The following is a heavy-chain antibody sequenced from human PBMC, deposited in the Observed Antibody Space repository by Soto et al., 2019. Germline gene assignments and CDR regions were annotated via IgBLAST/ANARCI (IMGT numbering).Heavy chain of an antibody. Sequence: GESLKISCKGSGYSFTSYLISWVRQMPGKGLEWMGRIDPSDSYTNYSPSFQGHVTISADKSISTAYLQWSSLKASDTAMYYCATGVVVAATLYYYYGMDVWGQGTTVTVSS. CDR1: GYSFTSYL. CDR2: IDPSDSYT. D-gene: IGHD2-15*01. J-gene: IGHJ6*02. V-gene: IGHV5-10-1*01. CDR3: ATGVVVAATLYYYYGMDV.